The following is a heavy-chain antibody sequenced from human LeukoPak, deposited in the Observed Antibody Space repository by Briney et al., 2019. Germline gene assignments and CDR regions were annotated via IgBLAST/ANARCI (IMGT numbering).Heavy chain of an antibody. J-gene: IGHJ5*02. CDR1: GGTFSNYV. V-gene: IGHV1-69*05. D-gene: IGHD3-10*01. CDR3: ARGYYYGSETYWHTNWFDP. Sequence: SVKVSCKASGGTFSNYVISWVRRAPGQGLEWMGGIIPMFGTANYAQKFQGRVTITTDESTSTGYKEMSSLRSEDTAVYYCARGYYYGSETYWHTNWFDPWGQGTPVTVSS. CDR2: IIPMFGTA.